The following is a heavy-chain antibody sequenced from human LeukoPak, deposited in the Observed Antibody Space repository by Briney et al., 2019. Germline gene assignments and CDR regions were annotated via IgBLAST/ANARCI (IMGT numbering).Heavy chain of an antibody. J-gene: IGHJ4*02. Sequence: ASVKVSCKASGYTFTSYYTHWVRQAPGQGLEWMGIINPSGGSTSYAQKFQGRVTMTRDTSTSTVYMELSSLRSEDTAVYYCARDHGDYESPNYYFDYWGQGTLVTVSS. CDR3: ARDHGDYESPNYYFDY. D-gene: IGHD4-17*01. CDR1: GYTFTSYY. V-gene: IGHV1-46*01. CDR2: INPSGGST.